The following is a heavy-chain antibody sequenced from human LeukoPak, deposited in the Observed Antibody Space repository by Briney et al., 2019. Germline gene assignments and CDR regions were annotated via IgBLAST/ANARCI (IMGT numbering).Heavy chain of an antibody. V-gene: IGHV3-30-3*01. D-gene: IGHD3-9*01. Sequence: GRSLRLSCAASGFILSSYDMHWVRQPPGKGLKWLAVISRDGSIKYHADSVRGRFTISRDNSHNTLYLQMNSLRAEDTAVYYCARHFTTGSIDHWGQGNLVTVSS. CDR3: ARHFTTGSIDH. CDR1: GFILSSYD. J-gene: IGHJ4*02. CDR2: ISRDGSIK.